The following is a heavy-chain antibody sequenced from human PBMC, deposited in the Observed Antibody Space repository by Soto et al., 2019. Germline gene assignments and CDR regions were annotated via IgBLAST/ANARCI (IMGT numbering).Heavy chain of an antibody. CDR2: ISSSSSYI. D-gene: IGHD2-21*02. Sequence: PGGSLRLSCAASGFIFSSYSMNWVRQAPGKGLEWVSSISSSSSYIYYADSVKGRFAISRDNAKNSLSLQMNSLRADDTAVYYCARANIVVVTDTILTTPDYWGQGTLVTVSS. CDR1: GFIFSSYS. CDR3: ARANIVVVTDTILTTPDY. V-gene: IGHV3-21*01. J-gene: IGHJ4*02.